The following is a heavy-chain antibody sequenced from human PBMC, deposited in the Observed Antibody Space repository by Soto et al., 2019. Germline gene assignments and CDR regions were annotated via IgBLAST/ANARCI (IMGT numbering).Heavy chain of an antibody. CDR3: ARDGTGCSSTSCPSYYYGMDV. D-gene: IGHD2-2*01. J-gene: IGHJ6*02. CDR2: ISSSSSTI. V-gene: IGHV3-48*02. Sequence: EVQLLESGGGLVQPGGSLRLSCAASGFTFSSYSMNWVRQAPGKGLEWVSHISSSSSTIYYADSVKGRFTISRDNAKNSLYLQMNSLRDEDTAVYYCARDGTGCSSTSCPSYYYGMDVWGQGTTVTVSS. CDR1: GFTFSSYS.